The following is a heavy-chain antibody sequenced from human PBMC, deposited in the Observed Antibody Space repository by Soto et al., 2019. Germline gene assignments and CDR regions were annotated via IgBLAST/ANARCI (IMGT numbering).Heavy chain of an antibody. D-gene: IGHD6-19*01. J-gene: IGHJ6*03. CDR2: ISWNSGSI. CDR3: AKDLRAGTSDYYYYYMDV. V-gene: IGHV3-9*01. CDR1: GFTFDDYA. Sequence: EVQLVESGGGLVQPGRSLRLSCAASGFTFDDYAMHWVRQAPGKGLEWVSGISWNSGSIGYADSVKGRFTISRDNAKNSLYLQMNSLRAEDTALYYWAKDLRAGTSDYYYYYMDVWGKGTTVTVSS.